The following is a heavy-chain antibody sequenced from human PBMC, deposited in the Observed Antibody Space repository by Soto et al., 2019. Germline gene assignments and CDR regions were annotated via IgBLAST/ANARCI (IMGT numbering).Heavy chain of an antibody. CDR3: SKARGRSTPARGSD. J-gene: IGHJ1*01. D-gene: IGHD3-10*01. CDR1: GFTFSTYA. V-gene: IGHV3-23*01. Sequence: GGSLRLSCAASGFTFSTYAMSWVRQAPGKGLEWVSVISGSGGDTYYADSVKGRFTIARDNSKNTLSLQMNSLRAEDTAVYYCSKARGRSTPARGSDWGRGDQVTVCS. CDR2: ISGSGGDT.